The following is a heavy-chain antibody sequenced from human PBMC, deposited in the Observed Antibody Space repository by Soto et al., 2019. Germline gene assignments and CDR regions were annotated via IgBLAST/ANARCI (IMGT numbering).Heavy chain of an antibody. Sequence: GGSLRLSCAASGFTFSSYAVSWVRQAPGKGLEWVSAISGGGGGSTFYADSVKGRFTISKDNAKNTLYLQMNSLRAEDTAVYYCARARGSYYVYWGQGTLVTVS. CDR3: ARARGSYYVY. V-gene: IGHV3-23*01. CDR1: GFTFSSYA. D-gene: IGHD1-26*01. CDR2: ISGGGGGST. J-gene: IGHJ4*02.